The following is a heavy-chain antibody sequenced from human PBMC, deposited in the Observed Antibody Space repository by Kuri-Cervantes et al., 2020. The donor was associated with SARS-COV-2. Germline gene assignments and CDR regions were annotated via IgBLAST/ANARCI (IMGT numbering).Heavy chain of an antibody. CDR1: GFTFSSYA. V-gene: IGHV3-30-3*01. Sequence: GGSLRLSCAASGFTFSSYAMHWVRQAPGKGLEWVVVISYDGSNKYYADSVKGRFTISRDNSKNTLYLQMNSLRAEDTAVYYCARECTLECLDAFDIWGQGTMVTVSS. J-gene: IGHJ3*02. CDR2: ISYDGSNK. CDR3: ARECTLECLDAFDI. D-gene: IGHD5/OR15-5a*01.